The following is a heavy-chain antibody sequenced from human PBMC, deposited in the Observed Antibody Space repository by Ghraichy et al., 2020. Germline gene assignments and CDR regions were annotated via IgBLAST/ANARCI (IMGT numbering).Heavy chain of an antibody. CDR3: ARQGFGVPFDY. J-gene: IGHJ4*02. CDR2: IKHDSSEK. D-gene: IGHD3-16*01. Sequence: GGSLRLSCAASGFTFSRYWMTWVRQAPGKGLEWVANIKHDSSEKYYVDSVKGRFTISRDDAKNTLFLQINSLRAEDTALYYCARQGFGVPFDYWGQGTLVTVSS. CDR1: GFTFSRYW. V-gene: IGHV3-7*03.